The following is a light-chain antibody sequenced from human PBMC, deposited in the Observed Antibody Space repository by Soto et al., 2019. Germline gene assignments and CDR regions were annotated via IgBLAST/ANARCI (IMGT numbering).Light chain of an antibody. Sequence: QSALTQPASVSGSPGQSITVSCIGTSSDVGAYNYVSWYQQHPGKAPKLMIHDVSNRPSGVSNRFSGSKSGNTASLTISGLQAEDEGYYYCSSYASSNTQVFGGGTKLTVL. CDR2: DVS. CDR1: SSDVGAYNY. J-gene: IGLJ2*01. CDR3: SSYASSNTQV. V-gene: IGLV2-14*03.